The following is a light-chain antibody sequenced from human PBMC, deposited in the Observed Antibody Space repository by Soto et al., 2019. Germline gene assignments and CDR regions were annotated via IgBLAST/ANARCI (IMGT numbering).Light chain of an antibody. CDR1: SSNIGGSYD. CDR2: GKN. Sequence: QSFLTQPPSVSEAPGQRVTISCTGSSSNIGGSYDVHWFQQLPGTAPKLLFYGKNNRPSGVPDRFSGSTSGTSASLAITGLQTEDEAIYYCQSYDASLSGYVFGTGTKVTVL. J-gene: IGLJ1*01. CDR3: QSYDASLSGYV. V-gene: IGLV1-40*01.